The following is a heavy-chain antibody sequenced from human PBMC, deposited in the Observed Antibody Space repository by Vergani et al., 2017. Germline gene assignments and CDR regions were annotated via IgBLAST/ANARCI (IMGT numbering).Heavy chain of an antibody. D-gene: IGHD1-14*01. CDR3: ARRSYRCPFDY. CDR1: GGSISSYY. Sequence: QVQLQESGPGLVKPSETLSLTCTVSGGSISSYYWSWIRQPPGKGLEWIGYIYYSGSTNYNPSLKSRVTISVDTSKNQFSLKLSSVTAADTAVYYCARRSYRCPFDYWGQGTLVTVSS. J-gene: IGHJ4*02. CDR2: IYYSGST. V-gene: IGHV4-59*12.